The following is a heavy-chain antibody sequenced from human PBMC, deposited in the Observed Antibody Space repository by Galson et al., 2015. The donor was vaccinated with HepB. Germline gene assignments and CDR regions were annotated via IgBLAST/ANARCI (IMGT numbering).Heavy chain of an antibody. CDR2: IYYSGST. CDR3: ARDPSRYCSSTSCYKGWDWFDP. Sequence: SEPLSLTCTVSGGSISSYYWNRIRQPPGKGLEWIGYIYYSGSTNYNPSLKSRVTISIDTSKNQFSLKLSSVTAADTAVYYCARDPSRYCSSTSCYKGWDWFDPWGQGTLVTVSS. J-gene: IGHJ5*02. D-gene: IGHD2-2*02. V-gene: IGHV4-59*01. CDR1: GGSISSYY.